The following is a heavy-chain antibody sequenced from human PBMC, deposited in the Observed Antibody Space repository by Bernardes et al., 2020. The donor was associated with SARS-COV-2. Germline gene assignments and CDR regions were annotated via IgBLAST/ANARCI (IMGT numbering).Heavy chain of an antibody. CDR3: GRVPYSSSSGVDY. D-gene: IGHD6-6*01. CDR1: GFTFSDYY. CDR2: ISSSGSSI. Sequence: GGSLRLSCADSGFTFSDYYMSWIRQAPGKGLEWLSYISSSGSSIYYAASVKGRFTISRDNAKNSLYLQMSSLRAEERAVYYCGRVPYSSSSGVDYWGQGTLVTVSA. J-gene: IGHJ4*02. V-gene: IGHV3-11*01.